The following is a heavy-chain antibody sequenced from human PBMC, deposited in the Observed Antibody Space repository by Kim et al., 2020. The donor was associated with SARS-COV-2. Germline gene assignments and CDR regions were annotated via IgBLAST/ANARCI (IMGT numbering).Heavy chain of an antibody. Sequence: SETLSLTCTVSGDSLTTGVYFWAWIRQHPGKGLEWIGYVFYSGNTYYNPSLKSRISMSMDTSMNQFSLKVDSVTAADTAMYYCASGVAAADSSEYFHHWGQGTLVTV. CDR2: VFYSGNT. CDR1: GDSLTTGVYF. J-gene: IGHJ1*01. D-gene: IGHD6-25*01. V-gene: IGHV4-31*03. CDR3: ASGVAAADSSEYFHH.